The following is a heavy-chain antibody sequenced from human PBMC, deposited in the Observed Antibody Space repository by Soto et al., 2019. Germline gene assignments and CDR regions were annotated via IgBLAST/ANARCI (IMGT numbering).Heavy chain of an antibody. J-gene: IGHJ6*02. CDR2: IKRDGSEE. Sequence: GGSLRLSCAASGFTFSNYWMTWVRQAPGKGLEWVANIKRDGSEEYYVDSVKGRFTISRDNAKNSLYLHMNALRAEDTAVFYCARVFSSSFRYFHHYFGLDVWGQGTTVTVSS. CDR3: ARVFSSSFRYFHHYFGLDV. V-gene: IGHV3-7*05. CDR1: GFTFSNYW. D-gene: IGHD6-6*01.